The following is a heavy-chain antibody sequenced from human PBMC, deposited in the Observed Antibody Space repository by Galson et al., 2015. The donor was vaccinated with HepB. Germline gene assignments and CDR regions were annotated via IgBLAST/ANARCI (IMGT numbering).Heavy chain of an antibody. Sequence: LSLTCTVSGASMSSYYWSWIRQPPGKGLEWIGEINHSGSTNYNPSLKSRVTISVDTSKNQFSLKLSSVTAADTAVYYCARGPIAAAGIDDWGQGTLVTVSS. CDR2: INHSGST. V-gene: IGHV4-34*01. J-gene: IGHJ4*02. CDR3: ARGPIAAAGIDD. D-gene: IGHD6-13*01. CDR1: GASMSSYY.